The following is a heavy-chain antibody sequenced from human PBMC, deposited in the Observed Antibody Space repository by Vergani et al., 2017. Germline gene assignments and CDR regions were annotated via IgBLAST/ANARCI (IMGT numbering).Heavy chain of an antibody. V-gene: IGHV3-23*01. Sequence: EVQLLQSGGGVIQPGGSVRLSCAASGFTFSACPMTWVRQAPGKGLEWVSAISARYPSTYYADSVKGRFTISRDNSKNTLYLQMNSLRAEDTAVYYCAKDQGPSEAHDYWGQGTLVTVSS. CDR2: ISARYPST. CDR1: GFTFSACP. CDR3: AKDQGPSEAHDY. J-gene: IGHJ4*02.